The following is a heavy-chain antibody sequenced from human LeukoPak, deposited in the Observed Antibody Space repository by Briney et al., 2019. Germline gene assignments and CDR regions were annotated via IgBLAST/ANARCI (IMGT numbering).Heavy chain of an antibody. D-gene: IGHD3-3*01. V-gene: IGHV3-13*01. CDR3: AKALPQRSDPTPFDY. CDR2: IGTAGDT. Sequence: GGSLRLSCAASGFTFSSYDMHWVRQATGKGLEWVSAIGTAGDTYYPGSVKGRFTISRENAKNSLYLQMNSLRAEDTAVYYCAKALPQRSDPTPFDYWGQGTLVTVSS. J-gene: IGHJ4*02. CDR1: GFTFSSYD.